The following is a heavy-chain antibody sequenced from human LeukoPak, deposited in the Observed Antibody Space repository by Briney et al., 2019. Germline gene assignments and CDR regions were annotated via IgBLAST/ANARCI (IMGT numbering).Heavy chain of an antibody. J-gene: IGHJ6*02. Sequence: PGGSLRLSCAASGFTFDDYAMHWVRHAPGKGLEWVSGISWNSGSIGYADSVKGRFTISRDNAKNSLYLQMNSLRAGDTALYYCAKDAQVEFGEFYYYYYGMDVWGQGTTVTVSS. CDR3: AKDAQVEFGEFYYYYYGMDV. CDR1: GFTFDDYA. CDR2: ISWNSGSI. V-gene: IGHV3-9*01. D-gene: IGHD3-10*01.